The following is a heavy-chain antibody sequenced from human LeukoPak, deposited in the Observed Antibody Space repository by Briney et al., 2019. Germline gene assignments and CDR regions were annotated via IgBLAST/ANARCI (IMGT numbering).Heavy chain of an antibody. V-gene: IGHV1-3*01. CDR2: VNAGNGNT. J-gene: IGHJ4*02. Sequence: ASVKVSCKTSGYTFTDYAVHWLRQAPGQRLEWMGWVNAGNGNTKYSQKFQGRVTITRDTSATTAYMELSSLRSEDTAVYYCARDLSKFLYYCDYWGQGTLVTVSS. CDR1: GYTFTDYA. CDR3: ARDLSKFLYYCDY. D-gene: IGHD2/OR15-2a*01.